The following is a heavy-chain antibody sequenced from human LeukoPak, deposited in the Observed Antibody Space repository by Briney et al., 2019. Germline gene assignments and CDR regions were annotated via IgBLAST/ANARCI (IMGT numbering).Heavy chain of an antibody. D-gene: IGHD4-23*01. V-gene: IGHV4-39*01. CDR2: IYYSGST. J-gene: IGHJ4*02. Sequence: ASETLSLTCTVSGGSISSSSYCWGWIRQPPGKGLEGIVSIYYSGSTYYNPSLKSRVTISVDTSKNQFSLKLSSVTAADTAVYYCARHEDGNSNFDYWGQGTLVTVSS. CDR3: ARHEDGNSNFDY. CDR1: GGSISSSSYC.